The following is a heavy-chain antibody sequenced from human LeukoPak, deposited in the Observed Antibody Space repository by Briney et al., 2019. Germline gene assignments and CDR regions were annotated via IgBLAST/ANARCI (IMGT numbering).Heavy chain of an antibody. Sequence: SETLSLTCTVSGYSISSGYYWGWIRQPPGKGLEWIGSIYHSGSTYYNPSLKSRVTISVDTSKNQFSLKLSSVTAADTAVYCCAANLGDGYNYYFDYWGQGTLVTVSS. D-gene: IGHD5-24*01. J-gene: IGHJ4*02. CDR1: GYSISSGYY. CDR3: AANLGDGYNYYFDY. CDR2: IYHSGST. V-gene: IGHV4-38-2*02.